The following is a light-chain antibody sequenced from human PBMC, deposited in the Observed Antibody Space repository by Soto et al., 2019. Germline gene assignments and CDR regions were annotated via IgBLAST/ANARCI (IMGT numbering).Light chain of an antibody. CDR1: QSVSSSY. Sequence: PGTLSLSPGERATLSCRASQSVSSSYLAWYQQKPGQAPRLLIYGASSRATGIPDRFSGSGSGTDFTLTISRLEPEDFAVYYCQQYGSSPMYTFGQGTKVDI. CDR2: GAS. V-gene: IGKV3-20*01. CDR3: QQYGSSPMYT. J-gene: IGKJ2*01.